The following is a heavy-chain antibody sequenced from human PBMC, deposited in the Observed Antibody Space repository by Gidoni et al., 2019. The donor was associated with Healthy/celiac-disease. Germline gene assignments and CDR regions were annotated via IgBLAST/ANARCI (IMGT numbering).Heavy chain of an antibody. V-gene: IGHV4-34*01. J-gene: IGHJ4*02. CDR2: INHSGST. Sequence: QVQLQQWGAGLLKPPETLSLTCAVYGGSFSGYYWSWIRQPPGKGREWIGEINHSGSTNYNPSLKSRVTISVDTSKNQFSLKLSSVTAADTAVYYCARVRKPYGTPDYWGQGTLVTVSS. CDR3: ARVRKPYGTPDY. CDR1: GGSFSGYY. D-gene: IGHD4-17*01.